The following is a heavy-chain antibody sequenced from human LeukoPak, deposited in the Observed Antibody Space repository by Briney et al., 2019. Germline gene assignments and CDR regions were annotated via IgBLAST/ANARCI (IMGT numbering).Heavy chain of an antibody. Sequence: PSETLSLTCAVYGGSFSGYYWSWIRQPPGKGLGWIGEINHSGSTNYNPSPKSRVTISVDTSKNQFSLKLSSVTAADTAVYYCARARGYCSSTSCTKTSPDYWGQGTLVTVSS. CDR1: GGSFSGYY. CDR2: INHSGST. J-gene: IGHJ4*02. V-gene: IGHV4-34*01. D-gene: IGHD2-2*03. CDR3: ARARGYCSSTSCTKTSPDY.